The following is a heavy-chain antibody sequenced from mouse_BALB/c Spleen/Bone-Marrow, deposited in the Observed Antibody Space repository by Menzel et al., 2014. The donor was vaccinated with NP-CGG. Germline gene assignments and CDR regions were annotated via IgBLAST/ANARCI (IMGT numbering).Heavy chain of an antibody. CDR3: ARLWLYAMDY. Sequence: EVQLQQSGPELVKPGASVKIPCKASGYTFTDYNMDWVKQSHGKSLEWIGDINPNNGGTIYNQKFKGKATLTVDKSSSTAYMELRSLTSEDTAVYYCARLWLYAMDYWGQGTSVTVSS. V-gene: IGHV1-18*01. CDR2: INPNNGGT. D-gene: IGHD2-2*01. CDR1: GYTFTDYN. J-gene: IGHJ4*01.